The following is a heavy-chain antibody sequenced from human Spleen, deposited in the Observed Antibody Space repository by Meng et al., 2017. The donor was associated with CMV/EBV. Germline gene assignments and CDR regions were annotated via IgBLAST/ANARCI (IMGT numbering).Heavy chain of an antibody. D-gene: IGHD3-22*01. CDR3: ARTTYYYDSSGYLGGDSTYYYGMDV. CDR2: IIPILGIA. CDR1: GGTFSSYA. V-gene: IGHV1-69*10. Sequence: SVKVSCKASGGTFSSYAISWVRQAPGQGLEWMGGIIPILGIANYAQKFQGRVTITADESTSTAYMELSSLRSEDTAVYYCARTTYYYDSSGYLGGDSTYYYGMDVWGQGTTVTVSS. J-gene: IGHJ6*02.